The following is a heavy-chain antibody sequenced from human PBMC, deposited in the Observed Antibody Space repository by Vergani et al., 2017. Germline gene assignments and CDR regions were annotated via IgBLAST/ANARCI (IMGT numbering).Heavy chain of an antibody. V-gene: IGHV1-46*01. CDR3: ARLECSSPYYYYGMDV. Sequence: QVQLVQSGAEVKKPGASVKVSCKASGYTFTSYYMHWVRQAPGQGLEWMGIINPSGGSTSYAQKFQGRVTMTRDTSTSTGYMELISLRSEDTAVYYCARLECSSPYYYYGMDVWGQGTTVTVSS. CDR2: INPSGGST. D-gene: IGHD2-2*01. CDR1: GYTFTSYY. J-gene: IGHJ6*02.